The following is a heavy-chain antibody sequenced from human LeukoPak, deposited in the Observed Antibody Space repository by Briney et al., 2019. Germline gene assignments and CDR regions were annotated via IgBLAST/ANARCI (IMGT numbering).Heavy chain of an antibody. CDR1: GYTLTSYD. Sequence: ASVKVSCKASGYTLTSYDINWVRQATGQGLEWMGWMNPNSGNTGYAQKFQGRVTMTRNTSISTAYMELSSLRSEDTAVYYCARFSYDYVWGSYRRFDYWGQGTLVTVSS. D-gene: IGHD3-16*02. V-gene: IGHV1-8*01. J-gene: IGHJ4*02. CDR3: ARFSYDYVWGSYRRFDY. CDR2: MNPNSGNT.